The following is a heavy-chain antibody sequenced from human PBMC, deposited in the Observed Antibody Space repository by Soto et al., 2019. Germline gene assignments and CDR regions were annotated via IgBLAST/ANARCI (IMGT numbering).Heavy chain of an antibody. J-gene: IGHJ6*02. Sequence: SETLSLTCAVYGGSFSGYYWSWIRQPPGKGLEWIGEINHSGSTNYNPSLKSRVTISVDTSKNQFSLKLSSVTAADTAVYYCARVPVNTGYSSGWYSLSYGMDVWGQGTTVTVSS. CDR1: GGSFSGYY. CDR2: INHSGST. CDR3: ARVPVNTGYSSGWYSLSYGMDV. V-gene: IGHV4-34*01. D-gene: IGHD6-19*01.